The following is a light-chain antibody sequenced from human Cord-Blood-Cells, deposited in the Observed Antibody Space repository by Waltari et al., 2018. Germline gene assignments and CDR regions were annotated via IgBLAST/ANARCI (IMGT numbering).Light chain of an antibody. J-gene: IGKJ4*01. CDR3: QQYYSTPLT. CDR1: QSVLYSSNNKNY. V-gene: IGKV4-1*01. CDR2: WAS. Sequence: DIVMTQSPDSLAVSLGARATITCKYSQSVLYSSNNKNYLAWYQQKPGQPPKLLIYWASTRESGVPDRFSGSGSGTDFTLTISSLQAEDVAVYYCQQYYSTPLTFGGGTKMEIK.